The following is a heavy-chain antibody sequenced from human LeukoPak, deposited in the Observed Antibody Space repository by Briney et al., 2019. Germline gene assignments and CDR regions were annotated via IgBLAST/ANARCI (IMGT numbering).Heavy chain of an antibody. CDR2: IKQDGSEK. CDR1: RYTQCKYR. J-gene: IGHJ4*02. V-gene: IGHV3-7*05. CDR3: ASQKNGASDY. Sequence: PGGSLRLSCAASRYTQCKYRMSWARQAPGKGLEWLTNIKQDGSEKYYVDSVKGRFTISRNNAKNSLYLQMNSLRAEDTAVYYCASQKNGASDYWGQGAVVTVSS. D-gene: IGHD1-1*01.